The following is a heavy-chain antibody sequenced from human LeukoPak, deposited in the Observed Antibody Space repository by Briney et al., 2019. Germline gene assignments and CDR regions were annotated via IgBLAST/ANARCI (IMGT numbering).Heavy chain of an antibody. CDR2: INHSGST. CDR3: ARGLRRTAITYFQH. J-gene: IGHJ1*01. CDR1: GGSFSGYY. V-gene: IGHV4-34*01. Sequence: PSETPSLTCAVYGGSFSGYYWSWIRQPPGKGLEWIGEINHSGSTNYNPSLKSRVTISVDTSKNQFSLKLSSVTAADTAVYYCARGLRRTAITYFQHWGQGTLVTVSS. D-gene: IGHD2-21*02.